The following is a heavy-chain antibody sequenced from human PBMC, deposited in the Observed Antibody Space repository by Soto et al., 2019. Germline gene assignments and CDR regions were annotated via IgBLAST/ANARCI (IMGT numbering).Heavy chain of an antibody. V-gene: IGHV4-39*07. CDR2: IYYSGST. CDR3: ARAPETPTIFGVVRPYFFNH. D-gene: IGHD3-3*01. CDR1: GCSISSSSYY. Sequence: SETLSLTCTVSGCSISSSSYYWGWIRQPPGKGLEWIGSIYYSGSTYYNPSLKSRVTISVDTSKNQFSLRLSSVTAADTAVYYCARAPETPTIFGVVRPYFFNHWGQGTLVTVSS. J-gene: IGHJ4*02.